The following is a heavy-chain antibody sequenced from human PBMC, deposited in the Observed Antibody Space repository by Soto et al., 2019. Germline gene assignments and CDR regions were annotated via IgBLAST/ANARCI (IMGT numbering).Heavy chain of an antibody. CDR1: GGSISSGGYY. D-gene: IGHD3-10*01. CDR2: IYYSGST. J-gene: IGHJ4*02. V-gene: IGHV4-31*03. Sequence: SETLSLTCTVSGGSISSGGYYWSWIRQHPGKGLEWIGYIYYSGSTYYNPSLKSRVTISVDTSKNQFSLKLSSVTAADTAVYYCAREKGYYGSGSYSLVYYFDYWGQGTLVTVSS. CDR3: AREKGYYGSGSYSLVYYFDY.